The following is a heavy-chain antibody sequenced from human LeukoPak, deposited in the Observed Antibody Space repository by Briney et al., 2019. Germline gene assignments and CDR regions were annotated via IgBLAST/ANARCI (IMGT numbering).Heavy chain of an antibody. Sequence: PGGSLRLSCAASEVTFSIYSMNWVRQAPGKGLEWVSSISSSSSYIYYADSVKGRLTISRDNAKNSLYLQMNSLRAEDTAVYYCARDHLWFDYWGQGTLVTVSS. D-gene: IGHD3-10*01. CDR2: ISSSSSYI. CDR1: EVTFSIYS. V-gene: IGHV3-21*01. J-gene: IGHJ4*02. CDR3: ARDHLWFDY.